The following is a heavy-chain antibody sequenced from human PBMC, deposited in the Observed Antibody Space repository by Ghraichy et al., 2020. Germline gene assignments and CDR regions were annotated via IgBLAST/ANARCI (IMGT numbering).Heavy chain of an antibody. V-gene: IGHV3-23*01. Sequence: GESLNISCAASGFIFNKYAMNWVRQGPGKGLEWVATINKDGFDPSYIYSVRVRFTISRDNSRNTIYLQMNSLRVADTAVYYCVTNLAKVRAGDYWGQGTLVTVS. CDR3: VTNLAKVRAGDY. D-gene: IGHD5-12*01. CDR1: GFIFNKYA. CDR2: INKDGFDP. J-gene: IGHJ4*02.